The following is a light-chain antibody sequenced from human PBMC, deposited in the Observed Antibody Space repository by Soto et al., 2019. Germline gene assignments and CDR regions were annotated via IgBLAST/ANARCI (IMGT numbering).Light chain of an antibody. V-gene: IGKV3-15*01. Sequence: EIVMTQCPATLSVSPGEGATLSYKASQNVYNNLAWYQQRPGQPPRLLIYDASTRATGISARFSGSGYGTEFTLTISSLQSEDFAVYFCQQCRNWPLTFGAGTKV. CDR3: QQCRNWPLT. CDR1: QNVYNN. CDR2: DAS. J-gene: IGKJ4*01.